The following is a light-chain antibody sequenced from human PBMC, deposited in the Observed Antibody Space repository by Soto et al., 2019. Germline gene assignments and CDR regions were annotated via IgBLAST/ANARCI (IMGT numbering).Light chain of an antibody. CDR3: QQYGSSGT. CDR1: HDIRKY. CDR2: DAS. J-gene: IGKJ1*01. V-gene: IGKV1-33*01. Sequence: DIQMTQSPSSLSASVGDRVTVTCQASHDIRKYLNWYQQKPGKAPRLLIYDASNMEKGVPSRFTGSGSGTDFTLTISRLEPEDFAVYYCQQYGSSGTFGQGTKVDIK.